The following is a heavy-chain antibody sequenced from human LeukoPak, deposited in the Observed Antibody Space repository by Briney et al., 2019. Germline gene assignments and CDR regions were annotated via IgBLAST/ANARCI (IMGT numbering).Heavy chain of an antibody. D-gene: IGHD3-3*02. CDR1: GYSISSGYY. Sequence: ASETLSLTCAVSGYSISSGYYWVWIRQSPQRGLEWIGNVNHRGQTFYNPSLRGRLTTSVDTSKNQFSLKLTSVTAADTAAYYCARFTISRFDPWGQGILVIVSS. CDR3: ARFTISRFDP. V-gene: IGHV4-38-2*01. CDR2: VNHRGQT. J-gene: IGHJ5*02.